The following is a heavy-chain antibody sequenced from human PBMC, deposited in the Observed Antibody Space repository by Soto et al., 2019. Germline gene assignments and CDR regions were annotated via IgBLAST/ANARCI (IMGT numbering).Heavy chain of an antibody. D-gene: IGHD6-6*01. V-gene: IGHV4-59*01. CDR3: ARYIAARRGYYYGMDV. Sequence: ETLSLTCTVSGGSISSYYWSWIRQPPGKGLEWIGYIYYSGSTNYNPSLKSRVTISVDTSKNQFSLKLSSVTAADTAVYYCARYIAARRGYYYGMDVWGQGTTVTVSS. CDR1: GGSISSYY. CDR2: IYYSGST. J-gene: IGHJ6*02.